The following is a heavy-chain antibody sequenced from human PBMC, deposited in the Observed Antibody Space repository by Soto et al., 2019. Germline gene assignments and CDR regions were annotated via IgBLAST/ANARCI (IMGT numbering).Heavy chain of an antibody. V-gene: IGHV3-23*01. CDR1: GFTFANYA. D-gene: IGHD4-17*01. CDR3: AKVPLRHYYFDY. Sequence: GGSLRLSCTASGFTFANYAMHWVRQAPGKGLEWVSRVSAGGDNTDYADAVKGRFTISRDNSKNTLFLQMTSLRAEDTALYYCAKVPLRHYYFDYWGPGTMVTVSS. CDR2: VSAGGDNT. J-gene: IGHJ4*02.